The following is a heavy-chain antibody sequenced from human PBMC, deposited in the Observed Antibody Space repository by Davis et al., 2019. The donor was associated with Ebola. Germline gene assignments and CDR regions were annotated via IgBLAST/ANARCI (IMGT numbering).Heavy chain of an antibody. CDR1: GFTFSDYY. CDR3: ARGDYYGSGTFDY. Sequence: GESLKISCAASGFTFSDYYMSWIRQAPGMGLEWVSHISSHGITINYADSVKGRFTISRDNAKNSLYLQMNSLRAEDTAVYYCARGDYYGSGTFDYWGQGTLVTVSS. CDR2: ISSHGITI. J-gene: IGHJ4*02. D-gene: IGHD3-10*01. V-gene: IGHV3-11*01.